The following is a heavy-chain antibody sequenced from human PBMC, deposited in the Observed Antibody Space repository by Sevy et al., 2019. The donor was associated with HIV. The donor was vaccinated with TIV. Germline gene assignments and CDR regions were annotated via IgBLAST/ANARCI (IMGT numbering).Heavy chain of an antibody. J-gene: IGHJ5*02. CDR2: ISSSSSYI. CDR3: ARANYYDSSGYVAGGWFDP. Sequence: GGSLRLSCAASGFTFSSYSMNWVRQAPGKGLEWVSSISSSSSYIYYADSVKGRITISRDNAKNSLYLQMNSLRAEDTAVYYCARANYYDSSGYVAGGWFDPWGQGTLVTVSS. D-gene: IGHD3-22*01. CDR1: GFTFSSYS. V-gene: IGHV3-21*01.